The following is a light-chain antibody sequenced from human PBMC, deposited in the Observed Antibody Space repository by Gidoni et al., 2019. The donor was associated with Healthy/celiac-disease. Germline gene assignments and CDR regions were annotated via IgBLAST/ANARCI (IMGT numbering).Light chain of an antibody. CDR3: QQSYSTPVT. V-gene: IGKV1-39*01. Sequence: DIQMTQSPSSLSASVGDRVTITCRASQSISSYVNWYQQKPGKAPKLLIYAASSVQSGVPSRFSGSGSGTDFTLTISSLQPEDFATYYCQQSYSTPVTFGQGTKVEIK. CDR1: QSISSY. J-gene: IGKJ1*01. CDR2: AAS.